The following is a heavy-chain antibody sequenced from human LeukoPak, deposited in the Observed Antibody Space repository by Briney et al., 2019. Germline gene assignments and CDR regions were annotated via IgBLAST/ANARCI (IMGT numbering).Heavy chain of an antibody. D-gene: IGHD6-19*01. CDR1: GGSIGSYY. CDR2: IYYSGST. Sequence: PSETLSLTCTVSGGSIGSYYWSWIRQPPGKGLEWIGYIYYSGSTNYNPSLKSRVTISVDTSKNQFSLKLSSVTAADTAVYYCARDAAGTYYYYYMDVWGKGTTVTVSS. CDR3: ARDAAGTYYYYYMDV. V-gene: IGHV4-59*01. J-gene: IGHJ6*03.